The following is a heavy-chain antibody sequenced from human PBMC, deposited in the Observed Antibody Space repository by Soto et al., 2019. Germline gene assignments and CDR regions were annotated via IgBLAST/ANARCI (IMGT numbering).Heavy chain of an antibody. CDR2: IYYSGST. CDR1: GGSISSSSYY. CDR3: ARRIMGRFNP. J-gene: IGHJ5*02. D-gene: IGHD3-16*01. V-gene: IGHV4-39*01. Sequence: SETLSLTCTVSGGSISSSSYYWGWIRQPPGKGLEWIGSIYYSGSTYYNPSLKSRVTISVDTSKNQFSLKLSSVTAADTAVYYCARRIMGRFNPWGQGTLVTVSS.